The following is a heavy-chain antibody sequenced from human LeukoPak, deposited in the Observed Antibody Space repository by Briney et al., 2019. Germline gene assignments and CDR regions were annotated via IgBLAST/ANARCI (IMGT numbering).Heavy chain of an antibody. CDR3: ARDQGTARRYFDP. D-gene: IGHD3-10*01. CDR2: ISSSSSTI. J-gene: IGHJ2*01. V-gene: IGHV3-48*01. Sequence: GGFLRLSCAASGFTFSSYSMNWVRQAPGKGLEWVSYISSSSSTIYYAESVKGRFTLSRDSAKNSLFLQMNSLRAEDTAVYYCARDQGTARRYFDPWGRGTLVTVSS. CDR1: GFTFSSYS.